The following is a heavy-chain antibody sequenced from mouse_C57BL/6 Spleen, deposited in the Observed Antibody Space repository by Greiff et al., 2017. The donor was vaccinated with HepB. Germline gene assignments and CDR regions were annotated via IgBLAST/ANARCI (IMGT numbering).Heavy chain of an antibody. J-gene: IGHJ4*01. CDR2: IYPGDGDT. Sequence: QVQLQQSGPELVKPGASVKISCKASGYAFSSSWMNWVKQRPGKGLEWIGRIYPGDGDTNYNGKFKGKATLTADKSSSTAYMQLSSLTSEDSAVYCCARRGNYDAMDYWGQGTSVTVSS. CDR3: ARRGNYDAMDY. V-gene: IGHV1-82*01. CDR1: GYAFSSSW.